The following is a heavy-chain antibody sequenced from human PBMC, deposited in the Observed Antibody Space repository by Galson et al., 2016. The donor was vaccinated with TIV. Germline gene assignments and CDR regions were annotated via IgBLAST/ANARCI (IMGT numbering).Heavy chain of an antibody. CDR1: GYTFTSYG. Sequence: SVKVSCKASGYTFTSYGFGWVRQAPGQGLEWMGWISTYNGNTNYAQKFQGRVTLTTETSTSTASMVLRGLTFDDTAMYYCARAAYTWNDVPFDDWGQGTLVTVSS. CDR3: ARAAYTWNDVPFDD. V-gene: IGHV1-18*01. CDR2: ISTYNGNT. D-gene: IGHD1-1*01. J-gene: IGHJ4*02.